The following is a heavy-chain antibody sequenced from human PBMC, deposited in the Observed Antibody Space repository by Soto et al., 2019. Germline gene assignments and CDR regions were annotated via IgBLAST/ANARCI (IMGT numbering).Heavy chain of an antibody. J-gene: IGHJ4*02. CDR1: GGSISSYY. CDR3: ATADGFGVVTPFFEY. CDR2: TYYSGST. Sequence: PSETLSLTCTVSGGSISSYYWSWIRQPPGKGLEWIGYTYYSGSTNYNPSLKTRVTISVDTSKNQVSLKLYSVTAADTAVYYCATADGFGVVTPFFEYWGQGILVTVSS. V-gene: IGHV4-59*08. D-gene: IGHD3-3*01.